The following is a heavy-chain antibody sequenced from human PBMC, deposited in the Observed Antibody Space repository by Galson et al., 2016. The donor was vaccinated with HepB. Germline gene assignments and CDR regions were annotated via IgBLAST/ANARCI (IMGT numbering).Heavy chain of an antibody. V-gene: IGHV1-46*01. CDR3: ARTEWINDAFDF. D-gene: IGHD3-3*01. Sequence: SVKVSCKASGYTFTSYYMHWVRQAPGQGLEWMGIINPSGSSTNYAQKFQGRVTMTRDTSTSTVYMELSSLRTEDTALYYCARTEWINDAFDFWGQGTMVTVSS. CDR1: GYTFTSYY. J-gene: IGHJ3*01. CDR2: INPSGSST.